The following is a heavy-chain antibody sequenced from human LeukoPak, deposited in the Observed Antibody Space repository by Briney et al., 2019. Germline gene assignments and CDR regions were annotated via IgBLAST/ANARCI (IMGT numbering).Heavy chain of an antibody. CDR3: ARDQYDYVWGSYRPYFDY. CDR1: GYTFNSYG. J-gene: IGHJ4*02. Sequence: GASVKVSCKASGYTFNSYGISWVRQAPGQGLEWMRSISPYNGNTKYAERLQGRVIMTTDTPTRTAYMELRSLRSDDTAVFYCARDQYDYVWGSYRPYFDYWGQGTLVTVSS. CDR2: ISPYNGNT. V-gene: IGHV1-18*04. D-gene: IGHD3-16*02.